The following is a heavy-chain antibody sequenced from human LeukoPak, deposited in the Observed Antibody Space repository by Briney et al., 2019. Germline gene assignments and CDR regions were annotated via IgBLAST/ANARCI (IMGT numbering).Heavy chain of an antibody. CDR2: ISAYNGNT. V-gene: IGHV1-18*01. J-gene: IGHJ4*02. Sequence: ASVKVSCKASGYTFTSYGISWVRQAPGQGLEWMGRISAYNGNTNYAQKLQGRVTMTTDTSTSTAYMELRSLRSDYTAVYYCARSYYYDSSGYSPAGYWGQGTLVTVSS. CDR1: GYTFTSYG. CDR3: ARSYYYDSSGYSPAGY. D-gene: IGHD3-22*01.